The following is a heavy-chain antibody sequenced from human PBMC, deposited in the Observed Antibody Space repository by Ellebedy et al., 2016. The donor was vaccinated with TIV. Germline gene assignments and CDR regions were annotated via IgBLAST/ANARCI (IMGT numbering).Heavy chain of an antibody. CDR3: AIRGRY. Sequence: GESLKISCAASGFTFTTYWMSWVRQAPGKGLEWVANIKQDGSEKYYVDSVKGRFTISRDKAKNSLYLQMNSLRAEDTAVYYCAIRGRYWGQGTLVTVSS. V-gene: IGHV3-7*03. CDR1: GFTFTTYW. D-gene: IGHD3-10*01. CDR2: IKQDGSEK. J-gene: IGHJ4*02.